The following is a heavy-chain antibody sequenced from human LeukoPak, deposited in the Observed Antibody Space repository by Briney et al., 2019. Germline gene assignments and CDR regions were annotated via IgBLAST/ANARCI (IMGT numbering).Heavy chain of an antibody. V-gene: IGHV3-48*04. CDR3: ARDGLGTYYYGSGSYTGWFDP. D-gene: IGHD3-10*01. CDR2: IRSSGYPI. J-gene: IGHJ5*02. Sequence: GGSLRLSCAASGFTFSGYSMNWVRQAPGKGLEWVSYIRSSGYPIHYADSVKGRFTISRDNAKNSVYLQMNSLRAEDTAVYYCARDGLGTYYYGSGSYTGWFDPWGQGTLVTVSS. CDR1: GFTFSGYS.